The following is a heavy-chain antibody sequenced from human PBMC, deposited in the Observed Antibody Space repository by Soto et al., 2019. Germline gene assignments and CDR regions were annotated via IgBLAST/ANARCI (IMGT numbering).Heavy chain of an antibody. D-gene: IGHD1-26*01. V-gene: IGHV1-46*01. CDR1: GGASSDYA. CDR3: ARDSGHYYRSDAFDK. CDR2: IDPSGGST. Sequence: ASVKVSCKTSGGASSDYAINWVRQAPGQGLEWMGIIDPSGGSTSYSQKFQGRVTMTRDTSTSTVYMELNSLRSEDTAVFYCARDSGHYYRSDAFDKWGQGTMVTVSS. J-gene: IGHJ3*02.